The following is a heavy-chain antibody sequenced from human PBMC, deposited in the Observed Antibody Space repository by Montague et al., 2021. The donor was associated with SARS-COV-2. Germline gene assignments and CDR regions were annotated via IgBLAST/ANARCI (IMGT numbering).Heavy chain of an antibody. V-gene: IGHV4-39*01. CDR2: IYYSGST. Sequence: IYYSGSTYYNPSLKSRVTISVDTSKNQFSLQLSSVTAAATAVYYCARQMGQRLIFLVVIQYYFDYWGQGTLVTVSS. J-gene: IGHJ4*02. D-gene: IGHD3-3*01. CDR3: ARQMGQRLIFLVVIQYYFDY.